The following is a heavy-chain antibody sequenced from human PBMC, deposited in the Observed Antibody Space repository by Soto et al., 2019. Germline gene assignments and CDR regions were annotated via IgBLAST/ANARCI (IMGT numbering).Heavy chain of an antibody. CDR1: GYTFTGYY. J-gene: IGHJ4*02. D-gene: IGHD6-13*01. Sequence: GASVKVSCKASGYTFTGYYMHWVRQAPGQGLEWMGWINPNSGGTNYAQKFQGRVTMTRDTTISTAYMELSRLRSDDTAVYYCASLGRIAAGGTGFDYWGQGTLVTVSS. CDR3: ASLGRIAAGGTGFDY. V-gene: IGHV1-2*02. CDR2: INPNSGGT.